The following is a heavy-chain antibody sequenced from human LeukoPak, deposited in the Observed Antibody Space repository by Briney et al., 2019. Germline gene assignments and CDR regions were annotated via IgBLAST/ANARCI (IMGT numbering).Heavy chain of an antibody. CDR2: ISYDGSNK. J-gene: IGHJ4*02. V-gene: IGHV3-30*04. D-gene: IGHD6-19*01. CDR3: ARDNGSGWSDY. Sequence: GRSLRLSCAASGFTFSSYAMHWVRQAPGKGLEWVAVISYDGSNKYYADSVKGRFTISRDNSKNTLYLQMNSLRAEDTAVYYCARDNGSGWSDYWGQGTLVTVSS. CDR1: GFTFSSYA.